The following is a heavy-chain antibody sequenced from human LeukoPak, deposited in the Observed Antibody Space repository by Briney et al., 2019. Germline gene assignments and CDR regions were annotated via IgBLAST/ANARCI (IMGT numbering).Heavy chain of an antibody. CDR3: ARGVWNGDCYYFDS. Sequence: GGSLRLSCAASGFTFSSYGMHWVRQAPGKGLEWVALIWLDGRNEYYADSVKGRFTISRDNSKNTLYLQMISLRAEDTAVYYCARGVWNGDCYYFDSWGQGTLVTVSS. V-gene: IGHV3-33*01. CDR2: IWLDGRNE. CDR1: GFTFSSYG. J-gene: IGHJ4*02. D-gene: IGHD2-21*02.